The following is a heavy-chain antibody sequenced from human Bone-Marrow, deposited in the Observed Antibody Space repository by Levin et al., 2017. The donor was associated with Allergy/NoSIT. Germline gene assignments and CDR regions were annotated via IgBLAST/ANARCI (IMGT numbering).Heavy chain of an antibody. CDR2: IATLGDS. CDR1: GFSLSNSD. J-gene: IGHJ3*01. CDR3: ARGGTVRGLYSALDL. D-gene: IGHD3-10*01. Sequence: LSLTCAASGFSLSNSDMHWVRKVPGKGLEWVAAIATLGDSYFPGSVKGRFTLSRENAKNSMYLQMNSLTAGDTAVYYCARGGTVRGLYSALDLWGQGTVVTVSS. V-gene: IGHV3-13*04.